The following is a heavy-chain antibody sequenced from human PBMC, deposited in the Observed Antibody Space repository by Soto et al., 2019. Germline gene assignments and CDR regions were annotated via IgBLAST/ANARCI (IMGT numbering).Heavy chain of an antibody. J-gene: IGHJ3*02. CDR3: ARDHSDIVVGVAATLPPLDAFDI. CDR1: GYTFTSYG. D-gene: IGHD2-15*01. Sequence: ASVKVSCKASGYTFTSYGISWVRQAPGQGLEWMGWISAYNGNTNYAQKLQGRVTMTTDTSTSTAYMELRSLRSDDTAVYYCARDHSDIVVGVAATLPPLDAFDIWGQGTMVTVSS. V-gene: IGHV1-18*01. CDR2: ISAYNGNT.